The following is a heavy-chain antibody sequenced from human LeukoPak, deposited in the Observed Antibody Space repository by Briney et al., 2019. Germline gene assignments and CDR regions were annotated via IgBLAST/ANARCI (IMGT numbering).Heavy chain of an antibody. V-gene: IGHV4-39*07. CDR2: IYYSGST. D-gene: IGHD5-18*01. J-gene: IGHJ6*03. CDR1: GGSISSSSYY. CDR3: ARRKGSAYSYGAHRPFDYYYMDV. Sequence: PSETLSLTCTVSGGSISSSSYYWGWIRQPPGKGLEWIGSIYYSGSTYYNPSLKSRVTISVDTSKNQFSLKLSSVTAADTAVYYCARRKGSAYSYGAHRPFDYYYMDVWGKGATVTISS.